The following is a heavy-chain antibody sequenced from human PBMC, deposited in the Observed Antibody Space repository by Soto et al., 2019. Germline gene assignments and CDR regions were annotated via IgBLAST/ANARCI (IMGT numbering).Heavy chain of an antibody. Sequence: LRLSCAASGFVFEMYWMHWVRQTPGKGPEWVSRISDDGARTDYADSVKGRFTISRDNSKNTLYLQMNSLRAEDSAVYYCARVRFLEWLLPDWGQGTLVTVSS. CDR1: GFVFEMYW. V-gene: IGHV3-74*01. J-gene: IGHJ4*02. CDR2: ISDDGART. CDR3: ARVRFLEWLLPD. D-gene: IGHD3-3*01.